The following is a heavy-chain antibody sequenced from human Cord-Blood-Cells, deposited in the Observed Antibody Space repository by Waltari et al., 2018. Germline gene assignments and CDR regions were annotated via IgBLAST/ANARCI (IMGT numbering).Heavy chain of an antibody. CDR2: ISGSGGST. J-gene: IGHJ3*02. D-gene: IGHD3-10*01. CDR1: GFTFSSYA. V-gene: IGHV3-23*01. Sequence: EVQLLESGGGLVQPGGSLRLSCAASGFTFSSYAMSWVRQAPGKGLGGVSAISGSGGSTSYADSLNGQFTITRDKSMNTLYLPMNSLGAEDSAVYYCAKGAWFGELIAFDIWGQGTMVTVSS. CDR3: AKGAWFGELIAFDI.